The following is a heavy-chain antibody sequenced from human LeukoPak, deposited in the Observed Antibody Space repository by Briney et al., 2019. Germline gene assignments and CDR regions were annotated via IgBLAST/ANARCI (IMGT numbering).Heavy chain of an antibody. Sequence: GGPLRLSCAASGFTFSSYSMNCVRQAPGKGLEWVSSISSSISYIYYADSVKGRFTICRDNAKNLLYLQMNSLRAEDTAVYYCARSGYYYDSSGYYPGTYYYYMDVWGKGTTVPVTS. J-gene: IGHJ6*03. CDR2: ISSSISYI. V-gene: IGHV3-21*01. CDR1: GFTFSSYS. CDR3: ARSGYYYDSSGYYPGTYYYYMDV. D-gene: IGHD3-22*01.